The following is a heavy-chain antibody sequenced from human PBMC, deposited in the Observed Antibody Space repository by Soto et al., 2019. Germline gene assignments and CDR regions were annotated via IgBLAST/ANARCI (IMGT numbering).Heavy chain of an antibody. D-gene: IGHD5-18*01. CDR1: GCSVSSGYNY. CDR2: ISGSGST. V-gene: IGHV4-30-4*01. CDR3: ATESGSTYGYFDY. J-gene: IGHJ4*02. Sequence: LSLTCTVSGCSVSSGYNYWSWIRQSPGKGLEWIGYISGSGSTGYNPSLKNRLTMSVDRSKNQFTLRLTSVTAADTAVYFCATESGSTYGYFDYWGQGTQVTVSS.